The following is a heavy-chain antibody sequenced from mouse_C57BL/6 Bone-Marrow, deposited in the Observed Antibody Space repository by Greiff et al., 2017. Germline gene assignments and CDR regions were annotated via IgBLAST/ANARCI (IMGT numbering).Heavy chain of an antibody. CDR2: ISSGGSYT. Sequence: EVQGVESGGDLVKPGGSLKLSCAASGFTFSSYGMSWVRQTPDKRLEWVATISSGGSYTYYPDSVKGRFTISKDNAKNTLYLQMSSLKSEDTAMYYYARLMDDGYYVSQYYAMDYWGQGTSGTVSS. D-gene: IGHD2-3*01. J-gene: IGHJ4*01. CDR3: ARLMDDGYYVSQYYAMDY. V-gene: IGHV5-6*01. CDR1: GFTFSSYG.